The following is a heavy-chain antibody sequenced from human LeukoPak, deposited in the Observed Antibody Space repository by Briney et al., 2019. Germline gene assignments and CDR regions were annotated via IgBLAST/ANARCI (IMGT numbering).Heavy chain of an antibody. CDR3: ARDVDYANPRHDY. Sequence: GGSLRLSCAASGFTFSDSYMTWVRQAPGKGVEWVAYISGSGHDINYSESAKGRFTISRDNAKNSLYLQMDSLRVEDTAVYYCARDVDYANPRHDYWGQGTLVTVSS. CDR2: ISGSGHDI. CDR1: GFTFSDSY. J-gene: IGHJ4*02. D-gene: IGHD4/OR15-4a*01. V-gene: IGHV3-11*04.